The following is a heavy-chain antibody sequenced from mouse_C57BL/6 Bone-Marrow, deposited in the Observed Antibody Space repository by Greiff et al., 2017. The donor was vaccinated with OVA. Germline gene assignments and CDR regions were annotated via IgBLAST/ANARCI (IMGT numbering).Heavy chain of an antibody. Sequence: EVQVVESGGGLVQPKGSLKLSCAASGFSFNTYAMNWVRQAPGKGLEWVARIRSKSNNYATYYADSVKDRFTISRDDSESMLYLQMNNLKTEDTAMYYCVRGWLLTMDYWGQGTSVTVSS. V-gene: IGHV10-1*01. CDR2: IRSKSNNYAT. D-gene: IGHD2-3*01. CDR3: VRGWLLTMDY. J-gene: IGHJ4*01. CDR1: GFSFNTYA.